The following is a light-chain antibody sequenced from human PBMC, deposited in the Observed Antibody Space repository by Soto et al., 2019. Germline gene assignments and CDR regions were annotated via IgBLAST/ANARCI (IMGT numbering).Light chain of an antibody. CDR2: EVT. CDR3: SSFVGSNIFV. Sequence: QSVLTQPPSASGSPGQSVTISCTGTRSDVGRYNYVSWYQLHPGKVPKLLIYEVTKRPSGIPDRFSGSKSGNTASLTVSGLQAEDEADYYCSSFVGSNIFVLRSGTKV. CDR1: RSDVGRYNY. J-gene: IGLJ1*01. V-gene: IGLV2-8*01.